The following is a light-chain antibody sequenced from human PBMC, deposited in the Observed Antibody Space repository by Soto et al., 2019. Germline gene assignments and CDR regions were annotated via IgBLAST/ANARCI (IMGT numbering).Light chain of an antibody. CDR3: KQYISYPT. Sequence: DIQMTQSPSTLSASLGDTVTVACRASQGISNWLAWYQQQPGKAPKLLIFHASSLESGVPSRFSGSGTGPEFTLTISSLQSDDFATYYCKQYISYPTFGQGTKMEIK. CDR2: HAS. CDR1: QGISNW. V-gene: IGKV1-5*01. J-gene: IGKJ1*01.